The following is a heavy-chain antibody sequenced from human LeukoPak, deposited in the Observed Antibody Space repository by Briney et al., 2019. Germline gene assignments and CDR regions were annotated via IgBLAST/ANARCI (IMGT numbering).Heavy chain of an antibody. J-gene: IGHJ4*02. Sequence: PGGSLRLSCAASGFTFSTYAVTWVRQAPGKGLEWVSSISGSGGSTFYADSVKGRFTISRDNAKNSLYLQMNSLRAEDTAVYYCARAAGGVGDYWGQGTLVTVSS. CDR1: GFTFSTYA. V-gene: IGHV3-21*01. CDR2: ISGSGGST. D-gene: IGHD2-8*02. CDR3: ARAAGGVGDY.